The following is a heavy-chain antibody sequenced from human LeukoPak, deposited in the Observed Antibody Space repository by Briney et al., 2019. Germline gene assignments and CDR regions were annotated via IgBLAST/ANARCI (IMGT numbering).Heavy chain of an antibody. CDR1: GFTFSSYW. CDR3: ARDLQLVIDY. J-gene: IGHJ4*02. D-gene: IGHD6-13*01. V-gene: IGHV3-74*01. CDR2: INSDGSTT. Sequence: PGGSLTLSCAASGFTFSSYWMHWVRQAPGKGLVWVSRINSDGSTTNYADSVKGRFTISRDNAKNSLFLQMNSLRAEDTAVYYCARDLQLVIDYWGQGILVTVSS.